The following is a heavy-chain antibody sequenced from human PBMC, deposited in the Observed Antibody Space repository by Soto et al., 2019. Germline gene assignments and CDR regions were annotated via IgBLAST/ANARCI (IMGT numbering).Heavy chain of an antibody. J-gene: IGHJ6*02. V-gene: IGHV3-30-3*01. CDR3: AIGGETVMVLGYYYGMDV. Sequence: PGGSLRLSCAASGVQFSRFAMHWVRQAPGKGLEWVAVISSDGSNEYYADSVKGRFTISRDNSMNTLYLQMNSLRDEDTAVYYCAIGGETVMVLGYYYGMDVWGQGTTVTVSS. D-gene: IGHD5-18*01. CDR2: ISSDGSNE. CDR1: GVQFSRFA.